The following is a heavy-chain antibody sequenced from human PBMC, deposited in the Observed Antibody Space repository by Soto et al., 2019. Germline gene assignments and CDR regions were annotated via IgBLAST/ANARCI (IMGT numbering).Heavy chain of an antibody. CDR2: IGAHNGDT. D-gene: IGHD3-9*01. CDR3: ARSHPTYYDIFFCLFSPRRHWYFYF. J-gene: IGHJ2*01. V-gene: IGHV1-18*01. CDR1: GYTFNTYG. Sequence: ASVKVSCKASGYTFNTYGFTWVRQAPGQGLEWMGWIGAHNGDTNYVQKFQGRVTITTDESTSTAYMELSSLRSEDTAVYYCARSHPTYYDIFFCLFSPRRHWYFYFWGSGSLVPVSS.